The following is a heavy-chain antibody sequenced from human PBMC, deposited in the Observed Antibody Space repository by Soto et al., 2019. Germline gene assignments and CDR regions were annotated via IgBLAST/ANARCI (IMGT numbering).Heavy chain of an antibody. D-gene: IGHD3-10*01. Sequence: GGSLRLSCAGSGLSFSDHYMTWIRQAPGKGLEWVSHISSTGTGINSADSVRGRFTISRDNAKNSLYLQMNDLRDEDMAVYYCARVFTTSGSGSYDSWGQGTLV. CDR2: ISSTGTGI. V-gene: IGHV3-11*01. CDR3: ARVFTTSGSGSYDS. J-gene: IGHJ4*02. CDR1: GLSFSDHY.